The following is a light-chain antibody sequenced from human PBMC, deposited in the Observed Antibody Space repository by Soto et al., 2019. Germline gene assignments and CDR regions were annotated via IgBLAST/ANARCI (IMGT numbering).Light chain of an antibody. Sequence: DIQLPQSPSTLSASVGDRVTITCRASQSINSWLAWYQQKPGKAPRFLMYQASSLESDVPSRFSGSGSGTEFTLTISTLQPDDFATYDCQQYKSYSTFGQGTKLE. J-gene: IGKJ2*01. CDR2: QAS. CDR3: QQYKSYST. CDR1: QSINSW. V-gene: IGKV1-5*03.